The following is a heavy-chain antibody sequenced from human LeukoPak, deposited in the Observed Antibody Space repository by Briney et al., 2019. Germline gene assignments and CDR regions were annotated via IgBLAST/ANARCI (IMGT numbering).Heavy chain of an antibody. CDR1: GGSISSGSYY. CDR2: MYYSGST. CDR3: TRVDTAMSAFDP. V-gene: IGHV4-39*07. J-gene: IGHJ5*02. D-gene: IGHD5-18*01. Sequence: SETLSLTCTVSGGSISSGSYYWGWIRQPPGKGLEWIGSMYYSGSTNYNPSLKSRVTISGDRSKNQFSLKLSSVTAADTAVYYCTRVDTAMSAFDPWGQGTLVTVSS.